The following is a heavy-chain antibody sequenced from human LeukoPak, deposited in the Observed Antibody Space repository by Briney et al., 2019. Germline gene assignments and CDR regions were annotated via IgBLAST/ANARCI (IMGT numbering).Heavy chain of an antibody. CDR2: IYYSGST. Sequence: PSETLSLTCTVSGGSISSSSYYWGWIRQPPGKGLEWIGSIYYSGSTYYNPSLKSRVTISVDTSKNQFSLKLSSVTAADTAVYYCVSVCGSIDYWGQGTLVTVSS. V-gene: IGHV4-39*01. D-gene: IGHD2-8*01. CDR3: VSVCGSIDY. J-gene: IGHJ4*02. CDR1: GGSISSSSYY.